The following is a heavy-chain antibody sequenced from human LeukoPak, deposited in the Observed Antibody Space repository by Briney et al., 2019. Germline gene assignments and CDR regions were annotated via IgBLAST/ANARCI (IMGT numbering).Heavy chain of an antibody. CDR2: ISGSGGST. J-gene: IGHJ4*02. Sequence: EGSLRLSCAASGFTFSSYAMSWVRQAPGKGLEWVSAISGSGGSTYYADSVKGRFTISRGNSKNTLYLQMNSLRAEDTAVYYCAKDRPLYYYDSSGYPNFDYWGQGTLVTVSS. CDR1: GFTFSSYA. V-gene: IGHV3-23*01. CDR3: AKDRPLYYYDSSGYPNFDY. D-gene: IGHD3-22*01.